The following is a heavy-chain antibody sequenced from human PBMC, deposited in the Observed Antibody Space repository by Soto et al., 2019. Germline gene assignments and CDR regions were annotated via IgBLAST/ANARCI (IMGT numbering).Heavy chain of an antibody. Sequence: QVQLMESGGGLVKPGGSLRLSCAASGFTFSDYYMSWIRQAPGKGLEWVSYITSSSAYTNYADSVKGRFTISRDNDKNSLYLQINGLRAADTAVYYCARTLRGANAFDIWGQGTMVTVSS. V-gene: IGHV3-11*06. CDR3: ARTLRGANAFDI. J-gene: IGHJ3*02. CDR2: ITSSSAYT. D-gene: IGHD3-10*01. CDR1: GFTFSDYY.